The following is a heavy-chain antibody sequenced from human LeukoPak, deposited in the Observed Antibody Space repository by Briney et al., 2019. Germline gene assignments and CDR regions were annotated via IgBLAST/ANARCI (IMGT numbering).Heavy chain of an antibody. D-gene: IGHD5-24*01. V-gene: IGHV1-8*01. CDR2: MNPNSGNT. CDR3: ARGLVTVGDGCTIDY. Sequence: GASVKVSCKASGYTFTSYDMNWVRQATGQGLEWMGWMNPNSGNTGYAQKFQGRVTMTRNTSISTAYMELSSLRSEDTAVYYCARGLVTVGDGCTIDYWGQGTLVTVSS. J-gene: IGHJ4*02. CDR1: GYTFTSYD.